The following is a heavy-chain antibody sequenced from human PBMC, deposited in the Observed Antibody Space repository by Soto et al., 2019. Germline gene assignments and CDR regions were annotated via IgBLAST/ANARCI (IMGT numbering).Heavy chain of an antibody. CDR2: IYYSGST. CDR1: GGSISSYY. Sequence: PSETLSLTCTVSGGSISSYYWSWIRQPPGKGLEWIGYIYYSGSTNYNPSLKSRVTISVDTSKNQFSLKLSSVTAADTAVYYCARSASIKIFGVVIKDTNWFDPWGQGTLVTVSS. J-gene: IGHJ5*02. V-gene: IGHV4-59*08. D-gene: IGHD3-3*01. CDR3: ARSASIKIFGVVIKDTNWFDP.